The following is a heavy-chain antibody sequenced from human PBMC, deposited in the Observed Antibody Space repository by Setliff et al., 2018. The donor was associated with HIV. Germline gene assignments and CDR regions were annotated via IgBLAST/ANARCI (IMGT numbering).Heavy chain of an antibody. D-gene: IGHD4-4*01. V-gene: IGHV1-46*01. J-gene: IGHJ6*03. Sequence: GASVKVSCKASGYTFTNYYIHWVRQAPGQGLEWMGIINPSGGSTTYAQKFQGRVTMTRDTSTSTVYMELSSLRSEDTAVYYCARDAFDYTAYYYSYMDGWGKGTTVTVSS. CDR1: GYTFTNYY. CDR3: ARDAFDYTAYYYSYMDG. CDR2: INPSGGST.